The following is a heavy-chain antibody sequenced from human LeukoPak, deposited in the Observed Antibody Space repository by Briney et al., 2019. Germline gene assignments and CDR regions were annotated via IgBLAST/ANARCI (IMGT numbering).Heavy chain of an antibody. CDR2: ISYDGSNK. J-gene: IGHJ4*02. V-gene: IGHV3-30*18. CDR1: GFTFSSYG. CDR3: AKISLGAAPNFDY. D-gene: IGHD2-15*01. Sequence: GGSLRLSCAASGFTFSSYGMPWVRQAPGKGLEWVAVISYDGSNKYYADSVKGRFTISRDNSKNTLYLQMNSLRAEDTAVYYCAKISLGAAPNFDYWGQGTLVTVSS.